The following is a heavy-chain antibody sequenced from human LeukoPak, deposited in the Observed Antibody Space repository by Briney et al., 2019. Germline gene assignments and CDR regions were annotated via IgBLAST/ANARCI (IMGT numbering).Heavy chain of an antibody. D-gene: IGHD1-26*01. CDR3: SWDHTGKEDI. Sequence: GGSLRLSCAASGSTFSHYWMHWVRQAPGKGLVWVSRINPDGSRTDYADSVAGRFTISRDNAKNTLYLQMNSLRADDTAVYYCSWDHTGKEDIWGQGTTVTVSS. J-gene: IGHJ3*02. CDR1: GSTFSHYW. V-gene: IGHV3-74*01. CDR2: INPDGSRT.